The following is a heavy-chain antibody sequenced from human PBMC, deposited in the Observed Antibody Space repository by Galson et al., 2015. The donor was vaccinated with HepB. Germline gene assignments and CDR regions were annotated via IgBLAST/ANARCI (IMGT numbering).Heavy chain of an antibody. CDR3: ARDRRVEVVVAATLDY. CDR2: ISHDGNKI. D-gene: IGHD2-15*01. V-gene: IGHV3-30*04. J-gene: IGHJ4*02. Sequence: SLRLSCAASGFSFSSYAIHWVRRAPGKGLEWVAVISHDGNKIYYADSVRGRFTLSRQNSKDTIYIEMNRLSAEDTATYYCARDRRVEVVVAATLDYWGQGTLLTVSS. CDR1: GFSFSSYA.